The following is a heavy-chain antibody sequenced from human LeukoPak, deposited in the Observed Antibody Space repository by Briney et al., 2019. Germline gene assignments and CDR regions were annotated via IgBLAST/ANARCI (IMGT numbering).Heavy chain of an antibody. CDR3: AKLWDSGTYFYFDY. Sequence: GGSLRLSCAASGFTFSSYAMSWVRQAPGEGLEWVSTISGSGGSTYYADSVKGRFTISRDNSKNTLYLQMNSLRAEDTAAYYCAKLWDSGTYFYFDYWGQGTLATVSS. CDR2: ISGSGGST. V-gene: IGHV3-23*01. CDR1: GFTFSSYA. D-gene: IGHD1-26*01. J-gene: IGHJ4*02.